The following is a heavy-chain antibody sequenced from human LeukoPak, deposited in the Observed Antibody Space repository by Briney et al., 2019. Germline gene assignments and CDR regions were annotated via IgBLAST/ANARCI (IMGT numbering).Heavy chain of an antibody. CDR2: IKGDGSEI. V-gene: IGHV3-7*01. D-gene: IGHD4-11*01. CDR1: GFSLSTYL. J-gene: IGHJ4*02. Sequence: PVGSLRVSCAASGFSLSTYLMRWVRPTPGRGGDWVANIKGDGSEINYVDSVKGRFTISRDNAKNSLSLQMNSLTADDTGVYYCAREGLPYSGDYWGQGTLVTVSS. CDR3: AREGLPYSGDY.